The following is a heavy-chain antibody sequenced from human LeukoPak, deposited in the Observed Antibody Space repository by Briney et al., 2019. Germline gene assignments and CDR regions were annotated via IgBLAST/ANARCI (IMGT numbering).Heavy chain of an antibody. CDR2: ISAYNGNT. D-gene: IGHD2-21*01. CDR3: ARDSRDSTYYMDV. J-gene: IGHJ6*03. CDR1: GFTFTSYG. Sequence: GGSLRLSCAASGFTFTSYGISWVRQAPGQGLEWMGWISAYNGNTNYAQKLQGRVTMTTDTSTSTAYMELRSLRSDDTAVYYCARDSRDSTYYMDVWGKGTTVTVSS. V-gene: IGHV1-18*01.